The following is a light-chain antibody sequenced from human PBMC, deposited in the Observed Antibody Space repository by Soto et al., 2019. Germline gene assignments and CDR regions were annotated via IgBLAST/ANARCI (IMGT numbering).Light chain of an antibody. CDR3: HQYTNWPPIT. J-gene: IGKJ2*01. V-gene: IGKV3-15*01. Sequence: EIVMTQSPATLSVSPGERATLSCRASQGVSSNLAWYQQKPGHAPRLLIYSASTSATGIPARFSGSGSGTEFTLTISSLQSEYFAVYYCHQYTNWPPITFGQGTKLEIK. CDR2: SAS. CDR1: QGVSSN.